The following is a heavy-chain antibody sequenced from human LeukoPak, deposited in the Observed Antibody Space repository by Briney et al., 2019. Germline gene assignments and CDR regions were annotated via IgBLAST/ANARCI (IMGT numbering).Heavy chain of an antibody. CDR1: GFSVSSNY. V-gene: IGHV3-53*01. Sequence: PGGSLRLSCAVSGFSVSSNYWAWVRQAPGKGLEWVSLIYNDGRTYYADSVKGRFTISRDTSKNTVYFQMNSLRGEDTAVYYCARSYGGYANWFDPWGQGTLVTVSS. J-gene: IGHJ5*02. CDR3: ARSYGGYANWFDP. D-gene: IGHD4-17*01. CDR2: IYNDGRT.